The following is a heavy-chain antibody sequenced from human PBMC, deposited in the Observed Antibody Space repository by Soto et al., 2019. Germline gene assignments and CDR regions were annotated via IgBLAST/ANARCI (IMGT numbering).Heavy chain of an antibody. V-gene: IGHV1-69*13. CDR2: IIPIFGTA. CDR3: ARVPFYDPSRMGSGP. Sequence: GASVKVSCKASGGTFSSYAISWVRQAPGQGLEWMGGIIPIFGTANYAQKFQGRVTITADESTSTAYMELSSLRSEDTAVYYCARVPFYDPSRMGSGPWGQGTLVTVSS. D-gene: IGHD3-3*01. J-gene: IGHJ5*02. CDR1: GGTFSSYA.